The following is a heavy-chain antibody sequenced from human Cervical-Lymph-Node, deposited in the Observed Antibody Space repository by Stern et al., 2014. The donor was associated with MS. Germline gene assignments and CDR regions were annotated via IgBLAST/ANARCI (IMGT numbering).Heavy chain of an antibody. J-gene: IGHJ4*02. Sequence: EVQLVESGGGLVKPGGSLRLSCAASGFTFSNAWMSWVRQAPGKGLEWVGRIKSKTDGGTTDYAAPVKGRFTISRDDSKNTLYLQMNSLKTEDTAVYYCTTYYYDSRRQDYYYWGQGTLVTVSS. CDR3: TTYYYDSRRQDYYY. CDR1: GFTFSNAW. D-gene: IGHD3-22*01. V-gene: IGHV3-15*01. CDR2: IKSKTDGGTT.